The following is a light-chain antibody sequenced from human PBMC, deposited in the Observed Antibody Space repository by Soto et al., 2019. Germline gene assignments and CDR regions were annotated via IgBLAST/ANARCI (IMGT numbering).Light chain of an antibody. V-gene: IGKV3D-15*01. J-gene: IGKJ5*01. CDR1: QDIGKK. Sequence: EIVMTQSPATVSVSPGERATLSCRASQDIGKKVAWYQQKSGQAPRLLIYGASSRAPGIPDRFSGSGSGTDFTLTISSLQPEDFATYYCQQSYSTLSITFGQGTRLEI. CDR2: GAS. CDR3: QQSYSTLSIT.